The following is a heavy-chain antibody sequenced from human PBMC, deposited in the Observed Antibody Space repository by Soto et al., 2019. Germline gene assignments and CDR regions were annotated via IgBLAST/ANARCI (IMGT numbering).Heavy chain of an antibody. Sequence: EVQLLESGGGLVQPGGSLRLSCATSGFTFSTYAMNWLRQAPGRGLECVSFISGSGRTTYYADSVKGRFTVSRDNSKNTLYLQMNSLRAEDTALYYCAKFRGPSYSYYYMDVWRKGATVTVSS. CDR2: ISGSGRTT. D-gene: IGHD3-16*01. V-gene: IGHV3-23*01. CDR3: AKFRGPSYSYYYMDV. CDR1: GFTFSTYA. J-gene: IGHJ6*03.